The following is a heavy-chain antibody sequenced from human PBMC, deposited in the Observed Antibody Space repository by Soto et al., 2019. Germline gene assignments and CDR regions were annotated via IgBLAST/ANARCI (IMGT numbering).Heavy chain of an antibody. J-gene: IGHJ4*02. CDR1: GFTFSSYA. Sequence: GGSLRLSCAASGFTFSSYAMSWVRQAPGKGLEWVSAISGSGGSTYYADSVKGRFTISRDNSKNTLYLQMNSLRAEDTAVYYCAKARYYYDSSGYYYAYWGQGTLVTVSS. CDR2: ISGSGGST. CDR3: AKARYYYDSSGYYYAY. D-gene: IGHD3-22*01. V-gene: IGHV3-23*01.